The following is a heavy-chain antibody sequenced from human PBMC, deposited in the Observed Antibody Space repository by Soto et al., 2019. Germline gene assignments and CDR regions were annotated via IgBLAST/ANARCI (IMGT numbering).Heavy chain of an antibody. CDR3: ARDPALGGPFDY. CDR2: INPSGGST. D-gene: IGHD3-16*01. V-gene: IGHV1-46*01. Sequence: ASVKVSCKASGYTFTSYYMHWVRQAPGQGLEWMGIINPSGGSTSYAQKFQGRVTMTRDTSTSTVYMELSSLRSDDTAVYYCARDPALGGPFDYWGQGTLVTVSS. CDR1: GYTFTSYY. J-gene: IGHJ4*02.